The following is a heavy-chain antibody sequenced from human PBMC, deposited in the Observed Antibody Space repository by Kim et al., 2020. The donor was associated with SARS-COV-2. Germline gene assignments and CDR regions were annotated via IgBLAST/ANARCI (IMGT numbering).Heavy chain of an antibody. CDR3: ARGYYGSGSYRWWFDP. CDR1: GYSISSGYY. CDR2: IYHSGST. J-gene: IGHJ5*02. D-gene: IGHD3-10*01. Sequence: SETLSLTCTVSGYSISSGYYWGWIRQPPGKGLEWIGSIYHSGSTYYNPSLKSRVTISVDTSKNQFSLKLSSVTAADTAVYYCARGYYGSGSYRWWFDPWG. V-gene: IGHV4-38-2*02.